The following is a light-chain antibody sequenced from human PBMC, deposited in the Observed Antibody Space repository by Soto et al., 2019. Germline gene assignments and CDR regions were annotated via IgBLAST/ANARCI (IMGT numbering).Light chain of an antibody. V-gene: IGLV2-8*01. CDR2: EVT. Sequence: QSVLTQPPSASGSPGQSVTISCTGTSSDVGGYGYVSWYQQHPGKAPKLIIYEVTERPSGVPDRFSGSKSGNTASLSVSGFQAEGEADYYCSSYAGSNNLVFGGGTKVTVL. J-gene: IGLJ2*01. CDR1: SSDVGGYGY. CDR3: SSYAGSNNLV.